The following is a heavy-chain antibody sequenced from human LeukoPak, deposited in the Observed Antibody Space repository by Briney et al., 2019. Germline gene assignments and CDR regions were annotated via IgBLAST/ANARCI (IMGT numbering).Heavy chain of an antibody. CDR3: AMAPNWNPYCVHV. Sequence: GGSLRLSCAASGFTFSNAWMSWVRQAPGKGLEWVAVIWYDGSNNYYAESVKGRFIISRDTSKNTLYLQMNSLRAEDTAMYYCAMAPNWNPYCVHVWGKGTTVTVSS. J-gene: IGHJ6*03. D-gene: IGHD1-20*01. V-gene: IGHV3-33*08. CDR2: IWYDGSNN. CDR1: GFTFSNAW.